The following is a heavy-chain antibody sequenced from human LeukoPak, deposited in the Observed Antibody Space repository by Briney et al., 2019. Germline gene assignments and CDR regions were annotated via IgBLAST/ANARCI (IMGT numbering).Heavy chain of an antibody. CDR3: AGDRIKLWLGLFEY. V-gene: IGHV4-38-2*02. Sequence: SETLSLTCTVSGYSISSGHYWGWIRQSPGKGLEWIGSIYHSGSIYYNPSLKSRVTISVDTSKNQFSLKLNSVTAADTAVYYCAGDRIKLWLGLFEYWGQGTLVTVSS. CDR1: GYSISSGHY. J-gene: IGHJ4*02. CDR2: IYHSGSI. D-gene: IGHD5-18*01.